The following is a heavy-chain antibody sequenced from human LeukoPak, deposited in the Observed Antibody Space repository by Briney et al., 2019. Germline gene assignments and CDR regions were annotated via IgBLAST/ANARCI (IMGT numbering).Heavy chain of an antibody. CDR3: ARGTLYSGWSYYFDY. CDR2: INHSGST. V-gene: IGHV4-38-2*01. Sequence: SETLSLTCAVSGYSISSAYYWGWIRQPPGKGLEWIGEINHSGSTNCNPSLKSRVTISVDMSKNHFSLRLSSVTAADTAMYYCARGTLYSGWSYYFDYWGQGSQVTVSS. CDR1: GYSISSAYY. J-gene: IGHJ4*02. D-gene: IGHD6-19*01.